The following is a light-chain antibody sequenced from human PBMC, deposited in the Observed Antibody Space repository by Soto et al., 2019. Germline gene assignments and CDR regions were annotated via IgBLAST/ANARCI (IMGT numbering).Light chain of an antibody. J-gene: IGLJ1*01. V-gene: IGLV1-51*01. CDR2: DDD. CDR3: GSWDSSLSAYV. CDR1: SSNIWGNS. Sequence: PXQRVTISCSGSSSNIWGNSVSWYQQLPGTAPKLLIYDDDKRPSGIPDRFSGSKSGTSATLGITGFQTGDEADYYCGSWDSSLSAYVFGTGTKVTVL.